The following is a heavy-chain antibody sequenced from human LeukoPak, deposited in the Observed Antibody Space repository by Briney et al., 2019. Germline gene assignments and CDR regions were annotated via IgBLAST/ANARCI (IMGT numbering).Heavy chain of an antibody. D-gene: IGHD4-11*01. CDR2: ISWNSGSI. Sequence: GRSLRLSCVASGFTFDDYAMHWVRQAPGKGLEWVSGISWNSGSIGYADSVKGRFTISRDNAKNSLYLQMNSLRAEDTALYYCAKDPYSNYYYGMDVWGQGTTVTVSS. J-gene: IGHJ6*02. CDR3: AKDPYSNYYYGMDV. CDR1: GFTFDDYA. V-gene: IGHV3-9*01.